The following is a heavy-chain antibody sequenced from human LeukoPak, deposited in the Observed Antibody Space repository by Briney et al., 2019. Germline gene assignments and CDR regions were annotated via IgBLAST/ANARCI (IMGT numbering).Heavy chain of an antibody. CDR2: INPNSGGT. J-gene: IGHJ5*02. D-gene: IGHD3-3*01. CDR1: GYTFTGYY. V-gene: IGHV1-2*02. Sequence: ASVKVPCKASGYTFTGYYMHWVRQAPGQGLEWMGWINPNSGGTNYAQKFQGRVTMTRDTSISTAYMELSRLRSDDTAVYYCARPYYDFWSGYSFWVRFDPWGQGTLVTVSS. CDR3: ARPYYDFWSGYSFWVRFDP.